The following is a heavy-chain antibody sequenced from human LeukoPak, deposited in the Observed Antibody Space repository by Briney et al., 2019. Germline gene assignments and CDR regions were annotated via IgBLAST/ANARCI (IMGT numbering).Heavy chain of an antibody. Sequence: PGGSLRLSCAASGFTFSSYAMSWVRQAPGKGLEWVANIKQDGSEKYYVDSVKGRFTISRDNAKNSLYLQMNSLRAEDTAVYYCARDEGYYGDYEGFDYWGQGTLVTVSS. J-gene: IGHJ4*02. CDR1: GFTFSSYA. D-gene: IGHD4-17*01. CDR2: IKQDGSEK. CDR3: ARDEGYYGDYEGFDY. V-gene: IGHV3-7*01.